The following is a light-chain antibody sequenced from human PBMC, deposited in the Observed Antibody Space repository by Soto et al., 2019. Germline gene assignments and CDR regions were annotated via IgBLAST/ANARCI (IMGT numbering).Light chain of an antibody. CDR1: SPNIGAGYD. CDR2: GNS. V-gene: IGLV1-40*01. J-gene: IGLJ1*01. Sequence: QSALTQPPSVSGAPWQRVTISCTGSSPNIGAGYDVHWYQQLPGTAPKLLIYGNSNRPSGVPDRFSGSKSGTSGSLTITGLQAEDEADYYCQTYDSSLSGYVFGTGTKVTVL. CDR3: QTYDSSLSGYV.